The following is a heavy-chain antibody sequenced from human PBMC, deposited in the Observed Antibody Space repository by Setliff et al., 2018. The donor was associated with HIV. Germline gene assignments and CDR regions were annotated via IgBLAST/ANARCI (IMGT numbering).Heavy chain of an antibody. V-gene: IGHV4-59*08. J-gene: IGHJ4*02. CDR2: IYNSAST. D-gene: IGHD3-10*01. CDR1: GDSISNYC. CDR3: ARHVRYSGXXSYSFDY. Sequence: LSLTCTVSGDSISNYCWSWIRQPPGRGLEWIGYIYNSASTNYNPSLKSRVXISVDTSKKQFSLKLNSVTAADTAVYYCARHVRYSGXXSYSFDYWGQGTLVTVSS.